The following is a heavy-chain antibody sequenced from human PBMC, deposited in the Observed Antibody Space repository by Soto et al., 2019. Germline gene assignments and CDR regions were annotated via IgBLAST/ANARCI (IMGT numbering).Heavy chain of an antibody. Sequence: EVQLLESGGGLVQPGGSLRLSCAASGFTFSMSAMSWVHQAPGKGLEWVSTTGLNGRTTYYADSVKGRFTVSRDNSNNTLHLQMNSLRAEDTAVYYCATVHSTSRSFDYWGQGTLVTVSS. D-gene: IGHD2-2*01. CDR2: TGLNGRTT. V-gene: IGHV3-23*01. J-gene: IGHJ4*02. CDR1: GFTFSMSA. CDR3: ATVHSTSRSFDY.